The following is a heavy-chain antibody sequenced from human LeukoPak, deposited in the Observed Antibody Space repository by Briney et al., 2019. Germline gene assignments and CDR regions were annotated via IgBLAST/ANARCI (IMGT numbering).Heavy chain of an antibody. CDR2: IWYDGSNK. CDR3: AREEVRYFDN. Sequence: GGSLRLSCAASGFTFSSYGMHWVRQAPGKGPEWVAVIWYDGSNKYYADSVKGRFTISRDNSKNTLYLQMNSLRAEDTAVYYCAREEVRYFDNWGQGTLVTVSS. V-gene: IGHV3-33*01. D-gene: IGHD3-9*01. J-gene: IGHJ4*02. CDR1: GFTFSSYG.